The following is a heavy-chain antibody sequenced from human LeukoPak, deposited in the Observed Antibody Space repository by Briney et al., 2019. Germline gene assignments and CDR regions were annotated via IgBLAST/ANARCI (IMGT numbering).Heavy chain of an antibody. CDR2: ICYSGST. CDR1: GGSISSSSYY. D-gene: IGHD3-3*01. CDR3: ARAPFQNDLWSGYPYFDY. J-gene: IGHJ4*02. V-gene: IGHV4-39*07. Sequence: SETLSLTCTVSGGSISSSSYYWGWIRQPPGKGLEWIGSICYSGSTYYNPSLKSRVTISVDTSKNQFSLKLSSVTAADTAVYYCARAPFQNDLWSGYPYFDYWGQGTLVTVSS.